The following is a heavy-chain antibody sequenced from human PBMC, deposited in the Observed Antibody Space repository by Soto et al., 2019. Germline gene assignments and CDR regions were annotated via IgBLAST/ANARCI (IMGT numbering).Heavy chain of an antibody. CDR3: ARVGYDISGYYGGGMDV. Sequence: AETRSLTTAKYGWYFTYYPLTLIRPPPGKGLEWLGEINHSEITTYNPSLKSRATIPLDTSRTHFSLKVSSVPAGDTAVYYCARVGYDISGYYGGGMDVWGQGNTVTLSS. J-gene: IGHJ6*02. D-gene: IGHD3-22*01. CDR1: GWYFTYYP. V-gene: IGHV4-34*01. CDR2: INHSEIT.